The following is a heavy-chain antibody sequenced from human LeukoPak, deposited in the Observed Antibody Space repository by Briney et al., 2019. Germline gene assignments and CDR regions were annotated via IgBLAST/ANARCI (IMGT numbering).Heavy chain of an antibody. CDR3: ARDGDTSQWASFDY. Sequence: GRSLRLSCAASGFTFRTYAMHWVRQAPGKGPEWVAVISYDGSNKYYADSVKGRFTISRDNSKNTLYLEMNSLRAEDTAVYYCARDGDTSQWASFDYWGQGTLVTVSS. J-gene: IGHJ4*02. V-gene: IGHV3-30-3*01. CDR2: ISYDGSNK. CDR1: GFTFRTYA. D-gene: IGHD2-2*01.